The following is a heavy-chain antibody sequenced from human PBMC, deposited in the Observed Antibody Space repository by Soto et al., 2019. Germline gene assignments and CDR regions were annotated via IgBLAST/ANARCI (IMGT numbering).Heavy chain of an antibody. CDR1: GGSISSYY. Sequence: SETLSLTCTVSGGSISSYYWSWIRQPPGKGLEWIGYIYYSGSTNYNPSLKSRATISVDTSKNQFSLKLSSVTAADTAVYYCARVYYDSSGYYPNWFDPWGQGTLVTVSS. CDR3: ARVYYDSSGYYPNWFDP. J-gene: IGHJ5*02. CDR2: IYYSGST. V-gene: IGHV4-59*01. D-gene: IGHD3-22*01.